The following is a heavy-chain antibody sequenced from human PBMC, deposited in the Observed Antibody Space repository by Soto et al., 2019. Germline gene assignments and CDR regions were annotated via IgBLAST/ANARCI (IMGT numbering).Heavy chain of an antibody. Sequence: GASAMVSSQASGVTFCSYGISWVPPAPGQGLEWVGGIIATFPTAIYAHGFQGRVTITADECTSTAYMGLSSLRSADTAVYYCARGLRGDILHCWLQGALVTVSS. CDR3: ARGLRGDILHC. J-gene: IGHJ4*02. CDR1: GVTFCSYG. CDR2: IIATFPTA. V-gene: IGHV1-69*13. D-gene: IGHD2-21*01.